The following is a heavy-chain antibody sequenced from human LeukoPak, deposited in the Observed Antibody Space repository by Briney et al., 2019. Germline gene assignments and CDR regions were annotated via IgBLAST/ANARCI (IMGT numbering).Heavy chain of an antibody. CDR1: GFTFTTYS. J-gene: IGHJ1*01. V-gene: IGHV3-48*01. CDR3: ATYSSLNRREFQY. Sequence: GGSLRLSCAASGFTFTTYSMNWVRQAPGKGLEWVSFISSSSSPIFYADSVKGRFTISRDNAKNSLYLQMNSLRAEDTAVYYCATYSSLNRREFQYWGQGTLLTVSS. D-gene: IGHD3-22*01. CDR2: ISSSSSPI.